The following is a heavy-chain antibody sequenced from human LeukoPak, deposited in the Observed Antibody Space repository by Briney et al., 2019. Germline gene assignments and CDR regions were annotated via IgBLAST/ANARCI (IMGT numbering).Heavy chain of an antibody. Sequence: GGSLRLSCAASGFTFSGSAMHWVRQAAGKGLEWVGRIRSKSHSYATAYAASVKGRFTISRDDSKNMAYLQMNSLKTEDTAVYYCTRHGGRDYYDSTEDAFDIWGQGTMVTVSS. D-gene: IGHD3-22*01. CDR2: IRSKSHSYAT. CDR1: GFTFSGSA. CDR3: TRHGGRDYYDSTEDAFDI. V-gene: IGHV3-73*01. J-gene: IGHJ3*02.